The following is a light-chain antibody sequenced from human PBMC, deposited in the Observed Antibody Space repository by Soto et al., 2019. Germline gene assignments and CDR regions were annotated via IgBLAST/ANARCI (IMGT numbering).Light chain of an antibody. CDR2: GAS. Sequence: TVLTQSPGTLSLSPGERAALSCRASQSVSSNLAWYQQKPGQAPRLLIYGASTRATGIPARFSGSGSGTEFTLTISGLQSEDFAVYYCQQYNNWPPVTFGQGTKVDIK. V-gene: IGKV3-15*01. CDR3: QQYNNWPPVT. J-gene: IGKJ1*01. CDR1: QSVSSN.